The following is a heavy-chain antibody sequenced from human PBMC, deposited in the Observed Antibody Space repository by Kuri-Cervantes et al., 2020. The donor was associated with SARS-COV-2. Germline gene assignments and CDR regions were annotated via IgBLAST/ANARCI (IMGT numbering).Heavy chain of an antibody. CDR3: ARPGYKWNDIQLWGFDS. J-gene: IGHJ4*02. CDR1: GFTFSSYA. V-gene: IGHV3-30-3*01. D-gene: IGHD1-20*01. Sequence: GESLKISCAASGFTFSSYAMHWVRQAPGKGLGWVAVISYDGSNKYYADSVKGRFTISRDNSKNTLYLQMNSLRTDDTAVYYCARPGYKWNDIQLWGFDSWGQGALVTVSS. CDR2: ISYDGSNK.